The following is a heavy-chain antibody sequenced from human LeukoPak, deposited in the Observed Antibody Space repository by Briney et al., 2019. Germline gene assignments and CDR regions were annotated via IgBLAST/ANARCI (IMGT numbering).Heavy chain of an antibody. D-gene: IGHD6-13*01. J-gene: IGHJ4*02. Sequence: SETLSLTCAVYGGSFSGYYWSWIRQPPGKGLEWIGEINHSGSTNYNPSLKSRVTISVDTSKNQLSLRLSSVTAADTAMYYCARGGMTATGNFDFWGQGTLVTVSS. CDR3: ARGGMTATGNFDF. CDR1: GGSFSGYY. CDR2: INHSGST. V-gene: IGHV4-34*01.